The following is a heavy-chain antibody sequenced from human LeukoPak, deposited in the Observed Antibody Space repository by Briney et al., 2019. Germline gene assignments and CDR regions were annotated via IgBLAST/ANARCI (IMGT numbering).Heavy chain of an antibody. CDR1: GFTFSSYG. J-gene: IGHJ4*02. CDR3: VAEFDY. V-gene: IGHV3-30*03. Sequence: QSGGSLRLSCAASGFTFSSYGMHWVRQAPGKGLEWVAVISYDGSNKYYADSVKGRFTISRDNSKNTLYLQMNSLRAEDTGVYYCVAEFDYWGQGTLVTVSS. D-gene: IGHD6-13*01. CDR2: ISYDGSNK.